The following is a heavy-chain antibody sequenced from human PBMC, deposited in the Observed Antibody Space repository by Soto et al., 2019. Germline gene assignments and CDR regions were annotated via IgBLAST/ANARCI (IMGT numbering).Heavy chain of an antibody. J-gene: IGHJ6*02. Sequence: QVQRQESGPGLVKPSQTLSLTCTVSGGSISSGGYYWSWIRQHPGKGLEWIGYIYYSGSTYYNPTPKRGPTLSVDTSKNQFSLKLSSVTAADTAMSYCASFTTVTTEYYSGMDVWGQGTTVTVSS. CDR2: IYYSGST. CDR3: ASFTTVTTEYYSGMDV. D-gene: IGHD4-17*01. V-gene: IGHV4-31*03. CDR1: GGSISSGGYY.